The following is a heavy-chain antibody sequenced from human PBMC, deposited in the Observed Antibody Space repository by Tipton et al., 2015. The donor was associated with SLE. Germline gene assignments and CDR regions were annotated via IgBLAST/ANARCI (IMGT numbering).Heavy chain of an antibody. D-gene: IGHD3-22*01. CDR1: GGSFSGYY. CDR3: ARGLSITMIVVPRGGAFDI. Sequence: TLSLTCAVYGGSFSGYYWSWIRQPPGKGLEWIGEINHSGSTNYNPSLKSRVTISVDTSKNQFSLKLSSVTAADTAVYYCARGLSITMIVVPRGGAFDIRGQGTMVTVSS. CDR2: INHSGST. V-gene: IGHV4-34*01. J-gene: IGHJ3*02.